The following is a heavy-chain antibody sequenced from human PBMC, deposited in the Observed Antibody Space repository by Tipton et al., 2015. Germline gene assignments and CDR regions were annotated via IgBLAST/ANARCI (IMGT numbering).Heavy chain of an antibody. J-gene: IGHJ6*02. Sequence: PGLVKPSETLSLTCAVSAYSISSDYYWGWIRQPPGKGLEWIGYISYSETSHYNPSLKSRVTISIDTSKNQFSLKLTSVTAADTAVYYCARDLEHGMDVRGQGTTVTVSS. CDR3: ARDLEHGMDV. CDR2: ISYSETS. CDR1: AYSISSDYY. V-gene: IGHV4-61*01. D-gene: IGHD5-24*01.